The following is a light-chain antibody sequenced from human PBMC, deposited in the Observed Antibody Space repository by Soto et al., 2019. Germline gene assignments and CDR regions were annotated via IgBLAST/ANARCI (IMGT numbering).Light chain of an antibody. Sequence: DIQMTQSPSSLSASVGDRVTITCQASQDISNYLNWYQQKPGKAPKLLIYDASNFETGVPSRFSGSRSGTEFTFTISNLQPEDISTYYCQQYDNLPSITFGQGTRLEI. CDR2: DAS. J-gene: IGKJ5*01. V-gene: IGKV1-33*01. CDR3: QQYDNLPSIT. CDR1: QDISNY.